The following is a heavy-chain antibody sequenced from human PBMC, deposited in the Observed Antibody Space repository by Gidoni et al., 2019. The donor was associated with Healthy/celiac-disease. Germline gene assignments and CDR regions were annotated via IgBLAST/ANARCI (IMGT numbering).Heavy chain of an antibody. V-gene: IGHV3-33*01. CDR3: ARGRKYYYGSGSPSRQCSVWYFDL. D-gene: IGHD3-10*01. J-gene: IGHJ2*01. CDR2: IWYDGSNK. Sequence: AASGFTFSSYGMHWVRQAPGTGREWVAVIWYDGSNKYYADSVKGRFTISRDNSQTTLYLQMNSLRAEDTAVYYCARGRKYYYGSGSPSRQCSVWYFDLWGRGTLVTVSS. CDR1: GFTFSSYG.